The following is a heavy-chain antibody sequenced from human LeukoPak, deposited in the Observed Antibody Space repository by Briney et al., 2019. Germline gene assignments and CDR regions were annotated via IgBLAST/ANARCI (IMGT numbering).Heavy chain of an antibody. CDR2: MNPNSGNT. D-gene: IGHD1-26*01. CDR1: GYTFTSYD. CDR3: ARRRLSGSYYYYGTDV. J-gene: IGHJ6*02. V-gene: IGHV1-8*01. Sequence: ASVKVSCKASGYTFTSYDINWVRQATGQGLEWMGWMNPNSGNTGYAQKFQGRVTMTRSTSISTAYMELSSLRSEDTAVYYCARRRLSGSYYYYGTDVWGQGTTVTVSS.